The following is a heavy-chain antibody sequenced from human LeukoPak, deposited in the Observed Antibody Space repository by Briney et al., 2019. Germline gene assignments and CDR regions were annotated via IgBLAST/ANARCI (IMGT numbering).Heavy chain of an antibody. V-gene: IGHV3-21*01. CDR1: EFTFSRYD. CDR2: ISSSSSYI. Sequence: GGSLRLSCAASEFTFSRYDMSWVRQAPGKGLEWVSSISSSSSYIYYADSVKGRFTISRDNAKNSLYLQMNSLRAEDTAVYYCARDTTGTKLSFYYWGQGTLVTVSS. CDR3: ARDTTGTKLSFYY. J-gene: IGHJ4*02. D-gene: IGHD1-1*01.